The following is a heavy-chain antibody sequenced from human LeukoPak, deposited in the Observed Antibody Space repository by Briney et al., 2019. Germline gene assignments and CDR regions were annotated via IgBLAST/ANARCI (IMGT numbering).Heavy chain of an antibody. Sequence: GGSLRLSCAASGFTLSNFAVNWVRQAPGKGLEWVSVIGGGDGSIYYADSVKGRFTISRDNSKNTLYLQMTSLRAEDAAIYYCAKGMGLPHYYFYGMDVWGQGTTVTVSS. CDR3: AKGMGLPHYYFYGMDV. J-gene: IGHJ6*02. D-gene: IGHD2-8*01. CDR2: IGGGDGSI. CDR1: GFTLSNFA. V-gene: IGHV3-23*01.